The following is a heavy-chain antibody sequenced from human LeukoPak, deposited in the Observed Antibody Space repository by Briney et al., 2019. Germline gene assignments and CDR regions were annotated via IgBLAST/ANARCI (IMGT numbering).Heavy chain of an antibody. CDR2: FDPEDGET. V-gene: IGHV1-24*01. J-gene: IGHJ4*02. Sequence: GASVKVSCKVSGYTLTELSMHWVRQAPGKGLEWMGGFDPEDGETIYAQKFQGRVTMTEDTSTDTAYMELSSLRSEDTAVYYCATSIPMVRGVIRVFDYWGQGTLVTVPS. CDR3: ATSIPMVRGVIRVFDY. CDR1: GYTLTELS. D-gene: IGHD3-10*01.